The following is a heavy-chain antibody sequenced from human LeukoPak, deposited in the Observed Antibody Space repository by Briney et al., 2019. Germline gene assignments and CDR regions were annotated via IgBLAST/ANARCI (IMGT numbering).Heavy chain of an antibody. CDR1: GDTSNNYA. CDR3: ARGRTTASTAGSLYAY. Sequence: GASVKVSCKASGDTSNNYAINWVRQAPGQGLEWMGGIIPIFDTPHYAQQFQGRVTITADASTATVYMDLSSLRSEDTAVYYCARGRTTASTAGSLYAYWGQGTLVTVSS. J-gene: IGHJ4*02. D-gene: IGHD6-13*01. V-gene: IGHV1-69*13. CDR2: IIPIFDTP.